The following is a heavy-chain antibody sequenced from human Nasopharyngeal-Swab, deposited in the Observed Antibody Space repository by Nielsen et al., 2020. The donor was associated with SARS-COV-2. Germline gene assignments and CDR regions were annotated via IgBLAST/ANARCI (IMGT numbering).Heavy chain of an antibody. D-gene: IGHD6-19*01. CDR2: ISWNSGST. J-gene: IGHJ4*01. V-gene: IGHV3-9*01. Sequence: SLRLSCAASGFTFDDYSMHWVRQAPWEGLEWVSGISWNSGSTGYADSVKGRFTISRDNAKNSLYLQMNSLRAEDTALYYCAKDNGSGWYEFDYWGQGTLVTVSS. CDR1: GFTFDDYS. CDR3: AKDNGSGWYEFDY.